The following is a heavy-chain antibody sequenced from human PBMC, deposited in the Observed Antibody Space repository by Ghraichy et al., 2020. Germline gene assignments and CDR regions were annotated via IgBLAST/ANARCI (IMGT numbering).Heavy chain of an antibody. Sequence: GGSLRLPCAAYGFTVNSHYMSWVRQAPGKGLEWVSVIYTLGSTYYADSVKGRFTISRDTSKNTLYLQINSLRAEDTAIYYCAMHAGYNYGPFDYWGQGALVTVPS. D-gene: IGHD5-18*01. J-gene: IGHJ4*02. CDR2: IYTLGST. CDR3: AMHAGYNYGPFDY. CDR1: GFTVNSHY. V-gene: IGHV3-53*01.